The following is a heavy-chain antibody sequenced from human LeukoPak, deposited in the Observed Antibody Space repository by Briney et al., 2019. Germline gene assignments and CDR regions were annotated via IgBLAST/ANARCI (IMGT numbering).Heavy chain of an antibody. CDR1: GFTVSFNY. Sequence: GGSLRLSCAASGFTVSFNYMSWVRQAPGKGLEWISVIYSGGSTYYADSLKGRFTISRDDSKNTLYLQMNRLRDEDKAIYYCGRAQWRKYSYYYMDVWGKGTTVTVSS. CDR3: GRAQWRKYSYYYMDV. CDR2: IYSGGST. V-gene: IGHV3-53*01. D-gene: IGHD6-19*01. J-gene: IGHJ6*03.